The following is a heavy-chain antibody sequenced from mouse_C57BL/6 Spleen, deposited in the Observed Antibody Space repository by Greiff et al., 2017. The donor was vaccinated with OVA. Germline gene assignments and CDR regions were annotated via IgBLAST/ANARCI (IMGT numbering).Heavy chain of an antibody. CDR1: GYSITSGYY. D-gene: IGHD2-4*01. CDR2: ISYDGSN. J-gene: IGHJ1*03. Sequence: DVKLQESGPGLVKPSQSLSLTCSVTGYSITSGYYWNWIRQFPGNKLEWMGYISYDGSNNYNPSLKNRISITRDTSKNQFFLKLNSVTTEDTATYYCAREVDYYDYGYWYFDVWGTGTTVTVSS. CDR3: AREVDYYDYGYWYFDV. V-gene: IGHV3-6*01.